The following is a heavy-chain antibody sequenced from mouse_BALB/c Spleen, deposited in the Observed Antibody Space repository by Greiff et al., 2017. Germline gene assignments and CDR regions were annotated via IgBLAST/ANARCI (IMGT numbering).Heavy chain of an antibody. CDR2: ISNGGGST. V-gene: IGHV5-12-2*01. Sequence: EVQLVESGGGLVQPGGSLKLSCAASGFTFSSYTMSWVRQTPEKRLEWVAYISNGGGSTYYPDTVKGRFTISRDNAKNTLYLQMSSLKSEDTAMYYCARQGITTEFDYWGQGTTLTVSS. J-gene: IGHJ2*01. CDR1: GFTFSSYT. CDR3: ARQGITTEFDY. D-gene: IGHD1-1*01.